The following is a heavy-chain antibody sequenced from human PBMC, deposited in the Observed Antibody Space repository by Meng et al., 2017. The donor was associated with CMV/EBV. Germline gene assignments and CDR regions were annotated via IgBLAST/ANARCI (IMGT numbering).Heavy chain of an antibody. D-gene: IGHD1-26*01. CDR1: GDTFPSYG. J-gene: IGHJ4*02. V-gene: IGHV1-18*01. CDR2: ISAYNGNT. CDR3: ARVGVGATWYFDY. Sequence: DQLVTSGAEVNKPVASAKVFCKASGDTFPSYGISWVRQAPGQGLEWMGWISAYNGNTNYAQKLQGRVTMTTDTSTSTAYMELRSLRSDDTAVYYCARVGVGATWYFDYWGQGTLVTVSS.